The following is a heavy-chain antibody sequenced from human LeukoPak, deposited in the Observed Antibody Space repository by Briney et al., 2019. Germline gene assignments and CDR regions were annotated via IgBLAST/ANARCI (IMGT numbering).Heavy chain of an antibody. CDR2: FDPEDGET. Sequence: ASVKVSCKVSGYTLTELSMHWVRQAPGKGLEWMGGFDPEDGETIYAQKFQGRVTMTEDTSTDTAYMELSSLRSEDTAVYYCATGSLSITIFGVVITRYTDVWGKGTTVTVSS. CDR1: GYTLTELS. D-gene: IGHD3-3*01. V-gene: IGHV1-24*01. J-gene: IGHJ6*03. CDR3: ATGSLSITIFGVVITRYTDV.